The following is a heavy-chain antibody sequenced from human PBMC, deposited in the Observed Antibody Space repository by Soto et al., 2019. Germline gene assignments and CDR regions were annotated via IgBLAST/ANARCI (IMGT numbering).Heavy chain of an antibody. CDR2: ISYDGSNK. V-gene: IGHV3-30*18. CDR3: AKVSGSYYEVYYYYGMDV. D-gene: IGHD1-26*01. J-gene: IGHJ6*02. Sequence: QVQLVESGGGVVQPGRSLRLSCAASGFTFSSYGMHWVRQAPGKGLEWVAVISYDGSNKYYADSVKGRFTISRDNSKNTLYLQMHSLRAEDTAVYYCAKVSGSYYEVYYYYGMDVWGQGTTVTVSS. CDR1: GFTFSSYG.